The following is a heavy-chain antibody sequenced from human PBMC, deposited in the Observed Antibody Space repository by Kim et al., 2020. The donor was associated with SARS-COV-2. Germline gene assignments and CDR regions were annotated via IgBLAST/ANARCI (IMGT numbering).Heavy chain of an antibody. D-gene: IGHD6-13*01. CDR2: INHSGST. V-gene: IGHV4-34*01. CDR1: GGSFSGYY. J-gene: IGHJ4*02. Sequence: SETLSLTCAVYGGSFSGYYWSWIRQPPGKGLEWIGEINHSGSTNYNPSLKSRVTISVDTSKNQFSLKLSSVTAADTAVYYCARGQLRIAAAGTNMDYWGQGTLVTVSS. CDR3: ARGQLRIAAAGTNMDY.